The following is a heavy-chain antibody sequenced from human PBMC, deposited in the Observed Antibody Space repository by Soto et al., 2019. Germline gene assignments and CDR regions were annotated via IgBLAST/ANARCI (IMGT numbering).Heavy chain of an antibody. J-gene: IGHJ4*02. CDR2: IYYSGST. CDR1: GGSISSYY. CDR3: ARGNWNPLYFDY. Sequence: SETLSLTCTVSGGSISSYYWSWIRQPPGKGLEWIGYIYYSGSTNYNPSLKSRVTISVDTSKNQFSLKLSSVTAADTAVYYCARGNWNPLYFDYWGQGTLVTVSS. V-gene: IGHV4-59*01. D-gene: IGHD1-1*01.